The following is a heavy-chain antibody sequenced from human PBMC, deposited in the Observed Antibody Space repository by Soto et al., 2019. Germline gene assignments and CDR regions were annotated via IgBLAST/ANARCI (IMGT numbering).Heavy chain of an antibody. J-gene: IGHJ4*02. CDR1: GGSFSGYY. D-gene: IGHD5-18*01. V-gene: IGHV4-34*01. Sequence: PSETLSLTCAVYGGSFSGYYWTWIRQPPGTGLEWIGEINHSGSTNYNPSLKSRVTISVDNSKNTLYLQMNSLRAEDTAVYYCARHGYSYGGGYFDYWGQGTLVTVSS. CDR3: ARHGYSYGGGYFDY. CDR2: INHSGST.